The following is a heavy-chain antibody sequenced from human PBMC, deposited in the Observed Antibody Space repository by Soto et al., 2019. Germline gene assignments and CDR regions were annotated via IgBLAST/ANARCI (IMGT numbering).Heavy chain of an antibody. CDR1: GASINRYY. D-gene: IGHD5-12*01. CDR3: ARQYSGYAAEFDY. J-gene: IGHJ4*02. CDR2: IYYSGST. Sequence: SETLSLTCTVSGASINRYYWSWLRQPPGKGLEWIGYIYYSGSTNYNPSLKSRVTISVDTSKNQFSLKLSSVTAADTAVYYCARQYSGYAAEFDYWGQGTLVTVS. V-gene: IGHV4-59*08.